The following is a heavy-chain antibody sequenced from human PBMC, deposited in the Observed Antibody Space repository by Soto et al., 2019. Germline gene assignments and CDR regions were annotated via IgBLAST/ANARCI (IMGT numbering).Heavy chain of an antibody. J-gene: IGHJ4*02. V-gene: IGHV3-48*03. CDR2: ISSSGSPI. D-gene: IGHD3-10*01. Sequence: HPGGSLRLSCAGSGFTFRSYEMNWVRQAPGKGLEWLSYISSSGSPIYYADSVKGRFTISRDNANNSLYLQMNSLRAEDTAIYYCTRDSWFGELSSLYFDYWGQGALVTVSS. CDR1: GFTFRSYE. CDR3: TRDSWFGELSSLYFDY.